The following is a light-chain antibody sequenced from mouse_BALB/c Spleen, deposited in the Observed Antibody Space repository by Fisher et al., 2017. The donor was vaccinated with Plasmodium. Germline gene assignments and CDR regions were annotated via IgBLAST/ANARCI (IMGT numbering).Light chain of an antibody. CDR3: WQGTHLWT. V-gene: IGKV1-110*01. CDR1: QTLVHSYGDTY. Sequence: VLTQTPLSLPVSLGDQASISCRSSQTLVHSYGDTYLHWYLQKPGQSPKLLIYKVSNRFSGVPDRFSGSGSGTDFTLKISRVEAEDLGLYYCWQGTHLWTFGGGTKLEIK. CDR2: KVS. J-gene: IGKJ1*01.